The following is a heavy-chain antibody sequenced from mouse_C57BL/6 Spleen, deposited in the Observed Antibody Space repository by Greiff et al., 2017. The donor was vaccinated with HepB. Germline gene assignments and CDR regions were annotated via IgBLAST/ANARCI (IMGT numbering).Heavy chain of an antibody. CDR1: GYSITSGYY. CDR2: ISYDGSN. Sequence: EVQLVESGPGLVKPSQSLSLTCSVTGYSITSGYYWNWIRQFPGNKLEWMGYISYDGSNNYNPSLKNRISITRDTSKNQFFLKLNSVTTEDTATYYCAREGVYGNVFAYWGQGTLVTVSA. V-gene: IGHV3-6*01. CDR3: AREGVYGNVFAY. J-gene: IGHJ3*01. D-gene: IGHD2-1*01.